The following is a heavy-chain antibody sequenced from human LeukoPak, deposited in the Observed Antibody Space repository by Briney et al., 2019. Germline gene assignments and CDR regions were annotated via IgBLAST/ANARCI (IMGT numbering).Heavy chain of an antibody. J-gene: IGHJ6*03. CDR1: GFTFSNYW. Sequence: GGSLRLSCAATGFTFSNYWIGWVRQAPGKGLEWVSAISGSGGSTYYADSVKGRFTISRDNSKNTLYLQMNSLRAEDTAVYYCAKDKALIVVVPAASMDVWGKGTTVTVSS. D-gene: IGHD2-2*01. CDR2: ISGSGGST. V-gene: IGHV3-23*01. CDR3: AKDKALIVVVPAASMDV.